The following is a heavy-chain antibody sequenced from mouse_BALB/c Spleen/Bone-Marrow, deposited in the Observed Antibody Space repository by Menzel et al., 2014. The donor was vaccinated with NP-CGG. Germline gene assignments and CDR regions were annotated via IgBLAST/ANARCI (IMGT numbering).Heavy chain of an antibody. V-gene: IGHV1-69*02. CDR3: TRRDYAMDY. Sequence: QVQLQQSGAELVRPGASVKLSCKASGYTFTSYWINWVKQRPGQGLEWIGNIYPSDSYTNYNQKFKDKATLTVDKSSSTAYMQLSSPTSGDSAVYYCTRRDYAMDYWGQGTSVTVSS. J-gene: IGHJ4*01. CDR2: IYPSDSYT. CDR1: GYTFTSYW.